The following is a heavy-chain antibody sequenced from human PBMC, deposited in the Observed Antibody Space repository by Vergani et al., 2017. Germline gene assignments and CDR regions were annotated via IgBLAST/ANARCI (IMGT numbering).Heavy chain of an antibody. CDR1: GGTFSSYA. V-gene: IGHV1-69*01. CDR2: IIPIFGTA. D-gene: IGHD4-11*01. J-gene: IGHJ5*02. CDR3: AQQKTTVTTPLGWFDP. Sequence: QVQLVQSGAEAKKPGSSVKVSCKASGGTFSSYAISWVRQAPGQGLEWMGGIIPIFGTANYAQKFQGRVTITADESTSSAYMELSSLRSEDTAVYYCAQQKTTVTTPLGWFDPWGQGTLVTVSS.